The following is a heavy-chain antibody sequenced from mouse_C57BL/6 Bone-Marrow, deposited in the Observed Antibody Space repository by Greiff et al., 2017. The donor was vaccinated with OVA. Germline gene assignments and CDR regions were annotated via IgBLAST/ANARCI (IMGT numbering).Heavy chain of an antibody. D-gene: IGHD2-1*01. V-gene: IGHV14-4*01. J-gene: IGHJ2*01. CDR3: TSYGNFDY. Sequence: VQLQQSGAALVRPGASVKLSCTASGFNIKDDYMHWVKQRPEQGLEWIGWIDPANGDTEYASKFQGKATITADTSSNTAYLQLSSLTSEDTAVYYCTSYGNFDYWGQGTTLTVSS. CDR2: IDPANGDT. CDR1: GFNIKDDY.